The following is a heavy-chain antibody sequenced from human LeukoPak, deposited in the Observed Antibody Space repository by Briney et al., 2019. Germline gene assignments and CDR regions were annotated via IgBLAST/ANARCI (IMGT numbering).Heavy chain of an antibody. CDR2: ISGSGGST. V-gene: IGHV3-23*01. Sequence: LAGGSLRLSCAASGFTFSSYDMHWVRQAPGKGLEWVSAISGSGGSTYYADSVKGRFTISRDNSKNTLYLQMNSLRAEDTAVYYCARHRIVFYPHESFDYWGQGTLVTVSS. D-gene: IGHD1-26*01. CDR1: GFTFSSYD. J-gene: IGHJ4*02. CDR3: ARHRIVFYPHESFDY.